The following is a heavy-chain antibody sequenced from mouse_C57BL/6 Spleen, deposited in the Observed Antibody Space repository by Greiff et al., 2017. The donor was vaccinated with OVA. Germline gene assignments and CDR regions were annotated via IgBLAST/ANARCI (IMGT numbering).Heavy chain of an antibody. Sequence: VQLQQSGAELVRPGTSVKVSCKASGYAFTNYLIEWVKQRPGQGLEWIGVINPGSGGTNYNEKFKGKATLTADKSSSTAYMQLSSLTSEDSAVYFCARGSTVVADYAMDYWGQGTSVTVSS. D-gene: IGHD1-1*01. V-gene: IGHV1-54*01. CDR2: INPGSGGT. CDR1: GYAFTNYL. CDR3: ARGSTVVADYAMDY. J-gene: IGHJ4*01.